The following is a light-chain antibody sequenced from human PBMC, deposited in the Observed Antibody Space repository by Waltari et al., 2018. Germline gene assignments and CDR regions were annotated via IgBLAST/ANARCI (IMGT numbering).Light chain of an antibody. Sequence: SFVLTQPPSVSVAPGQTAVITCVENNIEWYSVHWYQKKPGQPPVLVLYDDTDRPSGIPDGCSGSNAEITATLTISRVEVGDEADYFCQVWDLQSEYPVVFGGGTRLIVL. CDR3: QVWDLQSEYPVV. CDR2: DDT. J-gene: IGLJ2*01. V-gene: IGLV3-21*02. CDR1: NIEWYS.